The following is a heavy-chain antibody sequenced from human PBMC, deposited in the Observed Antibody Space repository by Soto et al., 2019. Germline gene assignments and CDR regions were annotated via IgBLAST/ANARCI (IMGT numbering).Heavy chain of an antibody. V-gene: IGHV1-18*01. Sequence: QVQLVQSGAEVKKPGASVKVSCKASGYTFTSYGINWVRQAPGQGLEWMGWISAYNGNTNYAPKLQGRVTMTTDTSTPTAYMELRRLRSHDTAVYYCARVSTVWFGAYYYGMDVLGQGTTVTVSS. J-gene: IGHJ6*02. CDR2: ISAYNGNT. CDR1: GYTFTSYG. CDR3: ARVSTVWFGAYYYGMDV. D-gene: IGHD3-10*01.